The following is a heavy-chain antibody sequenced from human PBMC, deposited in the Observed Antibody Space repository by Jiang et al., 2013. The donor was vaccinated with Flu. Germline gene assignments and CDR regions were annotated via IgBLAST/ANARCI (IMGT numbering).Heavy chain of an antibody. V-gene: IGHV1-18*04. CDR1: GYTFTSYG. CDR3: VRDDSAYYYDLGDYSYGMDV. CDR2: ISANKGNT. Sequence: SGAEVKKPGAAVKVSCKASGYTFTSYGINWVRQAPGQGLEWLGRISANKGNTKYARRIQGRVTMTTETSTTTAYMELKSLRSDDTAIYYCVRDDSAYYYDLGDYSYGMDVWGQGPQSP. D-gene: IGHD3-22*01. J-gene: IGHJ6*02.